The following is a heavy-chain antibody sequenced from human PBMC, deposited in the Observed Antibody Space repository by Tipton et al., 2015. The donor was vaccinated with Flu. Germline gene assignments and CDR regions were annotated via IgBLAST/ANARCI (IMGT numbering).Heavy chain of an antibody. D-gene: IGHD3-22*01. CDR1: GGSITSYY. V-gene: IGHV4-4*07. J-gene: IGHJ5*02. Sequence: GLVKPSETLSLTCIVSGGSITSYYWSWVRQPAGKGLEWIGHIYASGSTNYNPSLRSRVTMSVDTSKNQFSLKLSSVTAADTAVYYCAKTYFDSSDSPDRFDPWGQGTLVTVSS. CDR2: IYASGST. CDR3: AKTYFDSSDSPDRFDP.